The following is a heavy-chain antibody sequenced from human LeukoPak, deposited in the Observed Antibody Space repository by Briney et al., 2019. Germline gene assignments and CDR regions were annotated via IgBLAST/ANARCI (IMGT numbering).Heavy chain of an antibody. CDR3: AKDQYSSSWYWGVTALGGYFDY. CDR1: GFTFSSYW. V-gene: IGHV3-7*01. CDR2: IKQDGSEK. D-gene: IGHD6-13*01. J-gene: IGHJ4*02. Sequence: GGSLRLSCAASGFTFSSYWMSWVRQAPGKGLEWVANIKQDGSEKYYVDSVKGRFTISRDNAKNSLYLQMNSLRAEDTAVYYCAKDQYSSSWYWGVTALGGYFDYWGQGTLVTVSS.